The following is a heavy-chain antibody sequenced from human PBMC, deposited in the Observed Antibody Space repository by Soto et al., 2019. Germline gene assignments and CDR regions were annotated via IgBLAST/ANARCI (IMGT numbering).Heavy chain of an antibody. D-gene: IGHD5-18*01. V-gene: IGHV4-39*01. J-gene: IGHJ4*02. CDR2: IYSSGST. CDR1: GGSISSSSYY. Sequence: QLQLQESGPGLVKPSETLSLTCTVSGGSISSSSYYWGWIYQPPGKGLEWIGSIYSSGSTYYNPSRTGRVPTSVDTSTNQFSLKLSSVTAADTAVYYCARLGGYSYGHAVVVYWGQGTLVTVSS. CDR3: ARLGGYSYGHAVVVY.